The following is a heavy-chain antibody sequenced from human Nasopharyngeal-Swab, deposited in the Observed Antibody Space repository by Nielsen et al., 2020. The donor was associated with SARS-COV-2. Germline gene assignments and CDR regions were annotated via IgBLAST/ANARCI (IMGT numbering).Heavy chain of an antibody. CDR3: ARDPYYYDSSGYFNDAFDI. J-gene: IGHJ3*02. D-gene: IGHD3-22*01. Sequence: GESLKISCAASGFTFSDYYMSWIRQAPGKGLEWVSYISSSGSTIYYADSVKGRFTISRDNAKNSLYLQMNSLRDEDTAVYYCARDPYYYDSSGYFNDAFDIWGQGTMVTVSS. V-gene: IGHV3-11*04. CDR1: GFTFSDYY. CDR2: ISSSGSTI.